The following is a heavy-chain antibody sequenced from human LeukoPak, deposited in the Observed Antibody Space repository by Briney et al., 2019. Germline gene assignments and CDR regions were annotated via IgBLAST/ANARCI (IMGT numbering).Heavy chain of an antibody. D-gene: IGHD2-15*01. CDR3: AKDLPDRYSLEY. J-gene: IGHJ4*02. V-gene: IGHV3-30*02. CDR2: TNYDGSDR. Sequence: GGSLRLSCAASGFTFRNYAMYWVRQAPGKGLEWVAFTNYDGSDRCYADSVKGRFTFSRDNPKNTLYLQMSSLRTEDTAVYYCAKDLPDRYSLEYWGQGTMVTVPS. CDR1: GFTFRNYA.